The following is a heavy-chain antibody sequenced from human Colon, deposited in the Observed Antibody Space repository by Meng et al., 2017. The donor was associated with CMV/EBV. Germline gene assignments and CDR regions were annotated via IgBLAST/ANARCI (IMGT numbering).Heavy chain of an antibody. Sequence: VQLVQSGAEVKEPGASVKVSCKTSGYTFNGYFMHWVRQAPGQGLEWMGWINPVTGDTSYAQKFQVRVTMTRDTSISTAYMELSSLRSDDTAVYYCATFGGDFDYWGQEPWSPSPQ. CDR3: ATFGGDFDY. J-gene: IGHJ4*01. CDR1: GYTFNGYF. D-gene: IGHD3-3*01. V-gene: IGHV1-2*02. CDR2: INPVTGDT.